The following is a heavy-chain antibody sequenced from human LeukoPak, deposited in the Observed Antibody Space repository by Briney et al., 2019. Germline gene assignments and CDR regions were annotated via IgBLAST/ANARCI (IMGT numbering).Heavy chain of an antibody. V-gene: IGHV3-21*01. CDR1: GFTFSSYS. J-gene: IGHJ4*02. CDR2: ISSSSYI. D-gene: IGHD1-26*01. Sequence: GGSLRLSCAASGFTFSSYSVNWVRQAPGKGLEWVSSISSSSYIYYADSVKGRFTISRDNAKNSLYLQMNSLRAEDTAVYYCAREPWAFFDYWGQGTPVTVSS. CDR3: AREPWAFFDY.